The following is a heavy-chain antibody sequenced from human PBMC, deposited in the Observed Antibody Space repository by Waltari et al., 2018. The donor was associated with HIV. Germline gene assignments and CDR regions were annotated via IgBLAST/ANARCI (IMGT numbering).Heavy chain of an antibody. D-gene: IGHD6-13*01. J-gene: IGHJ2*01. Sequence: QLQLQESGPGLVKPSETLSLTCIVSGGSISSSNYYWGWIRQPPGKGLEWIGSIYYSGNTYYNPSLKSRVTISVDTSKNQFSLKLRSVTATDTSVYYCARQGGPAIAASGATVLWGRGTLVTVSS. CDR2: IYYSGNT. CDR1: GGSISSSNYY. CDR3: ARQGGPAIAASGATVL. V-gene: IGHV4-39*01.